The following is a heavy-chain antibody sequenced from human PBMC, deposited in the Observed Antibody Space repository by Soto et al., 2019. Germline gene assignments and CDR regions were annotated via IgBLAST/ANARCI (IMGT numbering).Heavy chain of an antibody. CDR2: IIPIFGTA. Sequence: QVQLVQSGAEVKKPGSSVKVSCKASGGTFSSYAISWVRQAPGQGLEWMGGIIPIFGTANYAQKFQGRVTITADESTGTAYMELSSLGSEDTAVYYCARWRPIAAAELGAFDIWGQGTMVTVSS. CDR3: ARWRPIAAAELGAFDI. V-gene: IGHV1-69*12. CDR1: GGTFSSYA. D-gene: IGHD6-13*01. J-gene: IGHJ3*02.